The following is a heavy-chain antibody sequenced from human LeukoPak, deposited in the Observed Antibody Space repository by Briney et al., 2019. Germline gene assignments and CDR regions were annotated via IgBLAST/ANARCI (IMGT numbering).Heavy chain of an antibody. D-gene: IGHD3-10*01. Sequence: GGSLRLSCAAAGYTFSNAWMSWVRQAPGKGLEWVGRIKSKTDGGTTDYAAPVKGRFTISRDDSKNMVYLQMNSLKTEDTAVYYCTTDWAIVRGVIFFWGQGTQVTVSS. V-gene: IGHV3-15*01. CDR3: TTDWAIVRGVIFF. CDR2: IKSKTDGGTT. J-gene: IGHJ4*02. CDR1: GYTFSNAW.